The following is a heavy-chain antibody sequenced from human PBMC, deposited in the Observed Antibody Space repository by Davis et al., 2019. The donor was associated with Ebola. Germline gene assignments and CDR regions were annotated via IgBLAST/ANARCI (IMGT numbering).Heavy chain of an antibody. CDR3: ARDNDFLYYYYYYGMDV. CDR1: GGTFSSYA. CDR2: IIPIFGTA. D-gene: IGHD2-21*02. V-gene: IGHV1-69*13. Sequence: SVKVSCKASGGTFSSYAISWVRQAPGQGLEWMGGIIPIFGTANYAQKFQGRVTITADESTSTAYMELSSLRSEDTAVYYCARDNDFLYYYYYYGMDVWGQGTTVTVSS. J-gene: IGHJ6*02.